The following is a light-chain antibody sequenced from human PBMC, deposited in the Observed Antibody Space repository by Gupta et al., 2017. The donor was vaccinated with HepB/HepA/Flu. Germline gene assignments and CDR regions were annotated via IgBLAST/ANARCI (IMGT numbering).Light chain of an antibody. J-gene: IGKJ4*01. V-gene: IGKV3D-11*02. CDR2: DAS. CDR3: QQRNTWST. Sequence: IVLTQSPATLSLSPGERATLSCWASQSVGTSLAWYQQKPGQAPRLLIYDASHSANGITDRFSGSGDVKDFTLTSSPRENEDSAVYYGQQRNTWSTFGGGTKVEIK. CDR1: QSVGTS.